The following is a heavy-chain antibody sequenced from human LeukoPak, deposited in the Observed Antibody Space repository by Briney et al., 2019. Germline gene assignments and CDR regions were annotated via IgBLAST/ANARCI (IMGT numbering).Heavy chain of an antibody. Sequence: GGTLRLSCEASGVTFSAYAMTWVRHAPAHGLDWVSSIGSDNKPHYSESVKGQFAFSRDDYKCMLLLPLNSMTAAATAPSYCARALHYSVAMDVWGQGTRVTVSS. D-gene: IGHD2-15*01. CDR1: GVTFSAYA. V-gene: IGHV3-23*05. CDR3: ARALHYSVAMDV. CDR2: IGSDNKP. J-gene: IGHJ6*02.